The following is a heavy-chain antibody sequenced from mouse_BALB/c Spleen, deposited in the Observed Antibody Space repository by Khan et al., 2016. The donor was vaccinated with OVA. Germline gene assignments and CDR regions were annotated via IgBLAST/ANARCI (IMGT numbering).Heavy chain of an antibody. CDR3: TSAPLCYGNSNQAWFAS. CDR2: INPTNGGT. Sequence: QVQLQQPGAELVKPGASVKLSCKASGYTFTNFYMYWVRQRPGQGLEWIGQINPTNGGTNFNEKFKTKATLTVDKSSSTAYMQLSSLTSEDSAVYYGTSAPLCYGNSNQAWFASWGQGTLVTVSA. CDR1: GYTFTNFY. D-gene: IGHD2-1*01. J-gene: IGHJ3*01. V-gene: IGHV1S81*02.